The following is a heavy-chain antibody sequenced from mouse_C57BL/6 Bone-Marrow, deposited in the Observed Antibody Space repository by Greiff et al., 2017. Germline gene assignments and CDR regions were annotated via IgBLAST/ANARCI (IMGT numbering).Heavy chain of an antibody. Sequence: VKLVESGAELVKPGASVKLSCKASGYTFTSYWMQWVKQRPGQGLEWIGEIDPSDSYTNYNQKFKGKATLTVDTSSSTAYMQLSSLTSEDSAVYYCARSESPYFDYWGQGTTLTVSS. J-gene: IGHJ2*01. CDR2: IDPSDSYT. CDR1: GYTFTSYW. CDR3: ARSESPYFDY. V-gene: IGHV1-50*01.